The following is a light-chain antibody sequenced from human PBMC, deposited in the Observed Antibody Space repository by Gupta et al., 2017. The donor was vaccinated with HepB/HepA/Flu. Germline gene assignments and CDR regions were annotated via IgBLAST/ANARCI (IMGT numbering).Light chain of an antibody. Sequence: DIQMTQSPSTLSASVGDRVTNTCRASRSISYYLAWYQQKPGKAPKVLISKASSLESGVPSRFSGSGSGTEFTLTISSLQPDDFATYYCQQYQSLWTFGQGTKVEIK. CDR2: KAS. J-gene: IGKJ1*01. V-gene: IGKV1-5*03. CDR1: RSISYY. CDR3: QQYQSLWT.